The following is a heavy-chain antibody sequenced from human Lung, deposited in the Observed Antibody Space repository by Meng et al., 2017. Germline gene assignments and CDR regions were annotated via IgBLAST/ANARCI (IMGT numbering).Heavy chain of an antibody. V-gene: IGHV4-4*02. CDR3: ARNGAYCLHS. CDR2: ISHSGNT. D-gene: IGHD4-17*01. Sequence: QVQRQESGPRLVMPSETLSLTCAVSGGSLSSGNWWSWVRQPPGKGLEWIGEISHSGNTNYSPSFRGRVTMSVGRSRDQFSLELNSVTAADTAVYFCARNGAYCLHSWGQGTLVTVSS. J-gene: IGHJ4*02. CDR1: GGSLSSGNW.